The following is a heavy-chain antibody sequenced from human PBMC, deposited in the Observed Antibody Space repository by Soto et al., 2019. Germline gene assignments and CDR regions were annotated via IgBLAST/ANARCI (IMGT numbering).Heavy chain of an antibody. CDR1: GFTFSSYA. V-gene: IGHV3-30-3*01. J-gene: IGHJ4*02. CDR3: AKVSSAWYAGFFDL. D-gene: IGHD2-8*01. Sequence: GGSLRLSCAASGFTFSSYAMHWVRQAPGKGLEWVAVISYDGSNKYYADSVKGRFTISRDNSKNTLYLQMNSLRAEDTAVYYCAKVSSAWYAGFFDLWGQGTLVTVSS. CDR2: ISYDGSNK.